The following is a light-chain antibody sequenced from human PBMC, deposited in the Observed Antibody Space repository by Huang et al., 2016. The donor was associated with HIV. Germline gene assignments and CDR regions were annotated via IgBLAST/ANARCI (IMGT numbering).Light chain of an antibody. CDR3: QQRNTWPPT. V-gene: IGKV3-11*01. Sequence: EIVLTQSPATLSLSPGERATLSCRASQSIISYLAWYQHKPGQAPRLLIYDTSNMATCIPARFSGSGSGTDFTLTIGSLEPEDFAVYYCQQRNTWPPTFGQGTRLEI. CDR1: QSIISY. J-gene: IGKJ5*01. CDR2: DTS.